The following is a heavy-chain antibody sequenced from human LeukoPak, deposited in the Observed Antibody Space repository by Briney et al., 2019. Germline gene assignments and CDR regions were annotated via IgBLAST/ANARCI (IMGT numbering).Heavy chain of an antibody. D-gene: IGHD6-19*01. CDR1: GDSISSSSYY. Sequence: TSETLSLTCTVSGDSISSSSYYWNWIRQPAGKGLEWIGRIHTSGSTNYNPSLKSRVTMSVDTSKNKFSLKLSSVTAADTAVYYCARGDSSGWGLDYWGLGTLVTVSS. CDR3: ARGDSSGWGLDY. J-gene: IGHJ4*02. V-gene: IGHV4-61*02. CDR2: IHTSGST.